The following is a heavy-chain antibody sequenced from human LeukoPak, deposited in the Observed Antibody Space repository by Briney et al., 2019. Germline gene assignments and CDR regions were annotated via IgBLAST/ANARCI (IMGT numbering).Heavy chain of an antibody. CDR1: GGSISSGSYY. D-gene: IGHD4-23*01. V-gene: IGHV4-61*02. J-gene: IGHJ5*02. Sequence: SQTLSLTCTVSGGSISSGSYYWGWIRQPGGKGLEWIGRIYTSGSTNYNPSPKSRFTISVDRSKNQFSLKLSSVTAADTAVYYCARDGGSKPDYGGNYWFDPWGQGTLVTVSS. CDR2: IYTSGST. CDR3: ARDGGSKPDYGGNYWFDP.